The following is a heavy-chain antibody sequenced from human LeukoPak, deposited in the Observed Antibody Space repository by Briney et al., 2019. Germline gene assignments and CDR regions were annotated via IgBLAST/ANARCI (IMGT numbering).Heavy chain of an antibody. CDR3: ARVMSGSGSKYFDY. J-gene: IGHJ4*02. CDR1: AFTFSSFP. Sequence: GPSLRLSCTPSAFTFSSFPMHCVSQQLGKGLEYVSAISSTGDTAYYANSVKDRVTISRDNSKNTLYLQMGSLRTEDMAGYYCARVMSGSGSKYFDYWGQGTLVTVSS. D-gene: IGHD3-10*01. V-gene: IGHV3-64*01. CDR2: ISSTGDTA.